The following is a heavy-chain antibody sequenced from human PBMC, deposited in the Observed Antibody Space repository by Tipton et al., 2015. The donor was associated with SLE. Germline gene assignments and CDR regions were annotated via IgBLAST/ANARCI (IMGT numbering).Heavy chain of an antibody. D-gene: IGHD2-2*01. J-gene: IGHJ4*02. Sequence: TLSLTCTVSSDSIGRYYWSWLRQPPGKGLEWIGYIYYSGSTNYNPSLKSRVTISVDTSKNQFSLKLSSVTAADTAVYYCARASVECSSTSCYGRQLDNWGQGTLVTVSS. CDR3: ARASVECSSTSCYGRQLDN. CDR2: IYYSGST. CDR1: SDSIGRYY. V-gene: IGHV4-59*12.